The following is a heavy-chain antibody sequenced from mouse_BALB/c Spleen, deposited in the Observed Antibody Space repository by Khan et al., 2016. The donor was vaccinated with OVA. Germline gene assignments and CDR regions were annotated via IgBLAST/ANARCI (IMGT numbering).Heavy chain of an antibody. J-gene: IGHJ3*01. CDR2: INPSNGYT. Sequence: VQLVESGAELARPGASVKMSCKASGYTFTTYTMHWVEQRPGQGLEWIGYINPSNGYTNYNQKFKDKSTLTADKSSSTAYMQLSSLTSDYSAVYYCAREGAYYRSDGWFSYWGQGTLVTVSA. D-gene: IGHD2-14*01. CDR1: GYTFTTYT. CDR3: AREGAYYRSDGWFSY. V-gene: IGHV1-4*01.